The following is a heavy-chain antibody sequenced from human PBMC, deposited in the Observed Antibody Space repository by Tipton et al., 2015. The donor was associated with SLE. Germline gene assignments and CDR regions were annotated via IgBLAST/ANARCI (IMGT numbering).Heavy chain of an antibody. D-gene: IGHD7-27*01. CDR1: GASISSYS. V-gene: IGHV4-59*08. CDR2: IYYSGST. J-gene: IGHJ4*02. CDR3: ARRQTDPLGFDY. Sequence: TLSLTCTVSGASISSYSWNWIRQAPEKGLEWIGYIYYSGSTNYNPSLKSRVTISVDTSKNQFSLKLSSVTAADTAVYYCARRQTDPLGFDYWGQGTLVTVSS.